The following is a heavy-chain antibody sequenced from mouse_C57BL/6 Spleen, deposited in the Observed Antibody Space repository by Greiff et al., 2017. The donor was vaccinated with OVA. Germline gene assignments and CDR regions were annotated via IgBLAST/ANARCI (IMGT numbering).Heavy chain of an antibody. J-gene: IGHJ2*01. Sequence: QVQLQQPGAELVRPGTSVKLSCKASGYTFTSYWMHWVKQRPGQGLEWIGVIDPSDSYTNYNQKFKGKATLTVDTSSSTAYMQLSSLTSEDSAVYYCARGRIYYDYEGGGFDYWGQGTTLTVSS. CDR2: IDPSDSYT. D-gene: IGHD2-4*01. CDR3: ARGRIYYDYEGGGFDY. CDR1: GYTFTSYW. V-gene: IGHV1-59*01.